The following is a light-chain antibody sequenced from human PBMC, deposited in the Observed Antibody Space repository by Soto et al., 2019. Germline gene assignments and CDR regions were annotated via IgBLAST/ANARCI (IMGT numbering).Light chain of an antibody. CDR2: DAS. CDR1: QSISNW. CDR3: QQYNSPLT. V-gene: IGKV1-5*01. Sequence: DIPMTQSPSTLSASVGDRVTITCRASQSISNWLAWYQQKPGKAPNLLIYDASNLESGVPSRFSGSGSGTEFTLTISSQQPDDFASYYCQQYNSPLTFGGGTKVEIK. J-gene: IGKJ4*01.